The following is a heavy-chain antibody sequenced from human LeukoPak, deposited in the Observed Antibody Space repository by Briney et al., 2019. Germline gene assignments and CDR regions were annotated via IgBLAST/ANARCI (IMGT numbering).Heavy chain of an antibody. Sequence: GRSLRLSCAASGFTFSSYAMSWVRQAPGKGLEWVSAISAGGSSTYYADSVKGRFTLSRDNSKNTLYLQMHSLTAEDTAVYYCAKGSGLGYFYYMDVWGQGATVTVSS. V-gene: IGHV3-23*01. D-gene: IGHD3-3*01. CDR3: AKGSGLGYFYYMDV. CDR1: GFTFSSYA. CDR2: ISAGGSST. J-gene: IGHJ6*03.